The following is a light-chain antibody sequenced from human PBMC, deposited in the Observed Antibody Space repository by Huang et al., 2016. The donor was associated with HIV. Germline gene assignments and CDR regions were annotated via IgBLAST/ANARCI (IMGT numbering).Light chain of an antibody. CDR1: QSVSSNY. Sequence: ESVLAQSPGTLSLSPGERATLSCRASQSVSSNYLAWYQHKPGQAPRLIIYGAARRATGSPDRFSGSWSGTDFTLTSSRLEPEDFADYYCQQYDNLPWTFGQGTKVEIK. V-gene: IGKV3-20*01. J-gene: IGKJ1*01. CDR2: GAA. CDR3: QQYDNLPWT.